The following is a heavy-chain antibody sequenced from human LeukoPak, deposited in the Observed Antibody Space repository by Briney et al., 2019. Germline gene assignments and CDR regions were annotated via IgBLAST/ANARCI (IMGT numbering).Heavy chain of an antibody. CDR3: ARDAELRYFDWGYYYGMDV. J-gene: IGHJ6*02. V-gene: IGHV4-59*01. Sequence: SETLSLTCTVSGGSLSGFYWSWIRQPPGAGLEWIGYVYYSGSTTYNPSLKSRVTISVDTSKNQFSLRLGSVTAADTAVYYCARDAELRYFDWGYYYGMDVWGQGTTVTVSS. CDR1: GGSLSGFY. CDR2: VYYSGST. D-gene: IGHD3-9*01.